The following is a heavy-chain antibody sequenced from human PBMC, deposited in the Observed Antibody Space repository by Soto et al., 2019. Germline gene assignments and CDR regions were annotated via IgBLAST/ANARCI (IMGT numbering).Heavy chain of an antibody. Sequence: GGSLRLSCASSGFTLSMSAVNWVRQAPGKGLEWVSYISDSGDRTYYADSVKGRFTISRDRSKNTVSLQMDSLRAEDTAVYYCAIGGGQIYYKGLDVWGQGTTVTVSS. V-gene: IGHV3-23*01. CDR2: ISDSGDRT. CDR1: GFTLSMSA. J-gene: IGHJ6*02. D-gene: IGHD3-10*01. CDR3: AIGGGQIYYKGLDV.